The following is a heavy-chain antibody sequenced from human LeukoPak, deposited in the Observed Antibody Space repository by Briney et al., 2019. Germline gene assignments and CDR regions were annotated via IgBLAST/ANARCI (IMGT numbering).Heavy chain of an antibody. CDR1: GFAFSSNW. CDR3: ARNQRYDHGDYSLFDY. J-gene: IGHJ4*02. D-gene: IGHD4-17*01. V-gene: IGHV3-7*01. Sequence: GGSLRLSCAAFGFAFSSNWMSWVRQAPGTGLEWVATINQVGSEKYYVDSVKGRFTISRDNAKNSLYLQMNSLRVEDTAVYYCARNQRYDHGDYSLFDYWGQGTLVTVSS. CDR2: INQVGSEK.